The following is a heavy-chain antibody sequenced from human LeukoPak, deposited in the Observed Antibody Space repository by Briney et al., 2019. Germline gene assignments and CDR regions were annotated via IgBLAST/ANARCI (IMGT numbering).Heavy chain of an antibody. CDR3: ARGDNSAFDI. CDR2: IKQGESER. V-gene: IGHV3-7*04. J-gene: IGHJ3*02. Sequence: HSGGSLRLSCAASGLTFRSYRMNWVRQAPGKGLEWGASIKQGESERYYVDSVNGRFTISRDNAKNSLYLQMNSLRAEDTAVYYCARGDNSAFDIWGQGTMVTVSS. CDR1: GLTFRSYR. D-gene: IGHD3-22*01.